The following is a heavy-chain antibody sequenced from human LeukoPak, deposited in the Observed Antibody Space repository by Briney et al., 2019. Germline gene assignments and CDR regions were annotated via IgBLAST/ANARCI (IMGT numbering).Heavy chain of an antibody. CDR2: IIPIFGTA. D-gene: IGHD5-18*01. V-gene: IGHV1-69*05. J-gene: IGHJ6*03. CDR1: GGTFSSYA. CDR3: ARSRGYSYGNYYMDV. Sequence: ASVKVSCKASGGTFSSYAISWVRQAPGQGLEWMGGIIPIFGTANYAQKFQGRVTITTDESTSTAYMELSSLRSEDTAVYYCARSRGYSYGNYYMDVWGKGTTVTVSS.